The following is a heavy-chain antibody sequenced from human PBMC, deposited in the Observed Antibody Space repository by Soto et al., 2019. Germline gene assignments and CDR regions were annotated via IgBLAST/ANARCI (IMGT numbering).Heavy chain of an antibody. CDR2: ISVSGGNT. V-gene: IGHV3-23*01. Sequence: GGSLRLSCAASGFTFSSYVMSWVRQAPGKGLEWVSAISVSGGNTYYADSVKGRFTISRENSKNTLSLQMYSLRAEDTAIYYCASHYCGRDCYNNPHYFDCWGQGTLVTLSS. CDR1: GFTFSSYV. CDR3: ASHYCGRDCYNNPHYFDC. J-gene: IGHJ4*02. D-gene: IGHD2-21*02.